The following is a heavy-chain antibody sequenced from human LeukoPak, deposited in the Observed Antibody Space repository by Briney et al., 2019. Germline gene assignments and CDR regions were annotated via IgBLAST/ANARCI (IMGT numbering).Heavy chain of an antibody. CDR3: AKGPDSSGYYYYVDY. CDR2: ISYDGSNK. D-gene: IGHD3-22*01. J-gene: IGHJ4*02. V-gene: IGHV3-30*18. CDR1: GFTFSSYG. Sequence: PGGSLRLSCAASGFTFSSYGMHWVRQAPGKGLEWVAVISYDGSNKYYADSVKGRFTISRDNSKSTLFLQMNSLRAEDTAVYYCAKGPDSSGYYYYVDYWGRGTLVTVSS.